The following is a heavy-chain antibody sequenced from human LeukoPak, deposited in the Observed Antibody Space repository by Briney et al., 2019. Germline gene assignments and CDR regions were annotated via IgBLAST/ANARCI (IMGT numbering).Heavy chain of an antibody. V-gene: IGHV1-18*01. D-gene: IGHD3-22*01. CDR3: ARDLLYYYDSSGYPGDY. Sequence: ASVKVSCKASGYTFTSYGISWVRQAPGQGLEWMGWISAYNGNTNNAQKLQGRVTMTTDTSTSTAYMELRSLRSDDTAVYYCARDLLYYYDSSGYPGDYWGQGTLVTVSS. CDR2: ISAYNGNT. J-gene: IGHJ4*02. CDR1: GYTFTSYG.